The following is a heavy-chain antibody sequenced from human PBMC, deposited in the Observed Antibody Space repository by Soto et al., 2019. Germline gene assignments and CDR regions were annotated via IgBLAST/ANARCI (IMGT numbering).Heavy chain of an antibody. D-gene: IGHD1-1*01. Sequence: QVQLVESGGGVVQPGRSLRLSCAASGFTFSSYAIHWVRQAPRKGLEWVAVISYDGSNKYYADSVKVRFTISRDNSKNTLYLQMNSLRAEDTAVYYCARDRLRYNWNDFPYYYYGMDVWGQGTTVTVSS. V-gene: IGHV3-30-3*01. J-gene: IGHJ6*02. CDR3: ARDRLRYNWNDFPYYYYGMDV. CDR2: ISYDGSNK. CDR1: GFTFSSYA.